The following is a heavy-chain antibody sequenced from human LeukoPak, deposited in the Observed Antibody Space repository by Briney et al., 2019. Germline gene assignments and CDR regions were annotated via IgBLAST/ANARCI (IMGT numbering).Heavy chain of an antibody. V-gene: IGHV3-48*01. J-gene: IGHJ4*02. CDR3: ARGSYDTNGYYSGAGARADY. CDR2: ISCSSSTI. CDR1: GFTFSSYS. Sequence: PGGSLRLSCAAPGFTFSSYSMNWVRQAPGKGLEWVSYISCSSSTIYYAGSVRGRFTISRDNAKNSLYLQMNNLRAEDTAVFYCARGSYDTNGYYSGAGARADYWGQGTLVTVSS. D-gene: IGHD3-22*01.